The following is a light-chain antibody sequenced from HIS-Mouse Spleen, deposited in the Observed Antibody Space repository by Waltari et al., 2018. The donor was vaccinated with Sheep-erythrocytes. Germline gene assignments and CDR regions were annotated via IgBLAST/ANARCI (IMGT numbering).Light chain of an antibody. CDR1: QSVSSY. V-gene: IGKV3-11*01. CDR2: DAS. CDR3: QQRSNWYT. Sequence: EIVLTQSPATLSLSPGERSTLSCRASQSVSSYLAWYQQKPGQAPRLLIYDASNRATGIPARFSGSGSGTDYTLTISSIEPEDFAVYYGQQRSNWYTFGQGTKLEIK. J-gene: IGKJ2*01.